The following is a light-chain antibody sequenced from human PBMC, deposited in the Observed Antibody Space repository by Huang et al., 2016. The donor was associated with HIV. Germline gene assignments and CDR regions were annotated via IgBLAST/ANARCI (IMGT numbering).Light chain of an antibody. V-gene: IGKV1-39*01. J-gene: IGKJ1*01. CDR3: QQSQSPPRT. Sequence: DIQMTQSPSSLSASVGDRVTITCRASQNIGTSLNWYQQKPGQAPKLLIYATFTLQSGVPSRFGGGGSETAFTLTINSLHPEDFATYYCQQSQSPPRTFGQGTKVEI. CDR1: QNIGTS. CDR2: ATF.